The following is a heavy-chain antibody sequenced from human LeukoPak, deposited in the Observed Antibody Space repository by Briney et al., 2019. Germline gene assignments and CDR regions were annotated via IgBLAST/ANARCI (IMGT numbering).Heavy chain of an antibody. J-gene: IGHJ4*02. CDR2: IKSKTDGGTT. D-gene: IGHD2-2*01. CDR1: GFTFSNAW. V-gene: IGHV3-15*01. Sequence: GGSLRLSCAASGFTFSNAWMSWVRQAPGKGLEWVGRIKSKTDGGTTDYAAPVKGRFTISRDDSKNTLYLQMNSLKTEDTAVYYCTTDNPYCSSTSCPPNFDYWGQGTPVTVSS. CDR3: TTDNPYCSSTSCPPNFDY.